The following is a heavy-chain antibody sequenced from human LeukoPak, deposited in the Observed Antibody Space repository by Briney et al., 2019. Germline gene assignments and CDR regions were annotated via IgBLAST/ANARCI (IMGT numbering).Heavy chain of an antibody. J-gene: IGHJ4*02. Sequence: SGGSVRLSCAASGYTFDNYGMSWVRQAPGKGLEWVSGINWNGGSTGYADSVKGRFTISRDNAKNSLYLQMNSLRAEDTALYYWYRERQWLVMGVVDYWQRGTLVAVS. D-gene: IGHD6-19*01. V-gene: IGHV3-20*04. CDR2: INWNGGST. CDR3: YRERQWLVMGVVDY. CDR1: GYTFDNYG.